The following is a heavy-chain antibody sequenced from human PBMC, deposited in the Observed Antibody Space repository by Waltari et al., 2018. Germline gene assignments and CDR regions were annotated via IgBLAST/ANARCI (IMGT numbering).Heavy chain of an antibody. CDR3: AKDDFSQWELHTN. D-gene: IGHD1-26*01. J-gene: IGHJ4*02. V-gene: IGHV3-23*01. Sequence: EVQLLESGGGLVQPGGSLRLSCAASGFTFSSYTMSWVRRAPGKGLVWVSAIGGSVGSTYYADSVKGRFTLSRDNSKNTLYLQMNSLRADDTAVYYCAKDDFSQWELHTNWGQGTLVTVSS. CDR1: GFTFSSYT. CDR2: IGGSVGST.